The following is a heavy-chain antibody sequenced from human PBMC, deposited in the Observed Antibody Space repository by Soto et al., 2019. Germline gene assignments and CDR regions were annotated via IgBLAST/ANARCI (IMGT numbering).Heavy chain of an antibody. Sequence: EVQLVESGGGLVKPGGSLRLSCAASRFNLTLYYMNWVRQSPGKGLEWVASINNGYIYYADSVKGRFTISRDSAKNSLVLQMNYLGADDADKYYCAKVTPPLGSCTGGDCFRGECFDPWGRGALVTVSS. J-gene: IGHJ5*02. D-gene: IGHD2-21*02. CDR2: INNGYI. CDR1: RFNLTLYY. CDR3: AKVTPPLGSCTGGDCFRGECFDP. V-gene: IGHV3-21*02.